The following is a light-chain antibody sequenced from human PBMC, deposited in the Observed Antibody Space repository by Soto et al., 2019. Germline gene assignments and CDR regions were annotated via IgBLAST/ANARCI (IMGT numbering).Light chain of an antibody. CDR3: SSYASSNTPWV. Sequence: QSALTQPPSVSGSPGQSVTISCTGTSSDVGDFNYVSWYQQHPGKAPKLIIYDVTKRPSGISDRFSGSKSGKTASLTISGLQAEDEADYYCSSYASSNTPWVFGGGTKVTVL. CDR1: SSDVGDFNY. CDR2: DVT. V-gene: IGLV2-11*01. J-gene: IGLJ3*02.